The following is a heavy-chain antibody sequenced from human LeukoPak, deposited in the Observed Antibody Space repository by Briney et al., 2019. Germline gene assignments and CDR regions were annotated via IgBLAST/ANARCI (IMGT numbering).Heavy chain of an antibody. D-gene: IGHD6-19*01. CDR3: ARDIPQEAVSGGIDY. CDR2: ISVYNGNT. CDR1: GYTFITYG. V-gene: IGHV1-18*01. J-gene: IGHJ4*02. Sequence: ASVKVSCKASGYTFITYGVTWVRQAPGQGLEWMGWISVYNGNTNYVEKLQGRVIMTTDTSTNTAYMELRSLRSDDTAMYYCARDIPQEAVSGGIDYWGQGILVTVSS.